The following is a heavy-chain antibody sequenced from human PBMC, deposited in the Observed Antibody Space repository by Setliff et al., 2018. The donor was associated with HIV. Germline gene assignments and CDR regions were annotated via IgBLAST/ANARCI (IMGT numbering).Heavy chain of an antibody. CDR2: INQSGST. CDR1: GGSFSGYY. Sequence: SETLSLTCAVYGGSFSGYYWSWIRQPPGKGLEWIGEINQSGSTHYNPSLKGRLTISLDTSKNQFSLKLSSVTAADTAVYYCARAGGHRLTDNQSKYRDTPHWGQGTLVTVS. CDR3: ARAGGHRLTDNQSKYRDTPH. V-gene: IGHV4-34*01. D-gene: IGHD3-16*02. J-gene: IGHJ4*02.